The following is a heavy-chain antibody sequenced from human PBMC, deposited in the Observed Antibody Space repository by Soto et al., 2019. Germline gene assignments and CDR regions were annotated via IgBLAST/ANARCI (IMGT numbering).Heavy chain of an antibody. Sequence: PSQTLSLTCAISGDSVSSNSAAWNWIRQSPSRGLEWLGRTYYRSKWYNDYAVSVKSRITINPDTSKNQFSLQLNSVTPEDTAVYYCAIERTPRYSYGPNHDYWGQGTLVTGSS. J-gene: IGHJ4*02. D-gene: IGHD5-18*01. CDR2: TYYRSKWYN. CDR3: AIERTPRYSYGPNHDY. CDR1: GDSVSSNSAA. V-gene: IGHV6-1*01.